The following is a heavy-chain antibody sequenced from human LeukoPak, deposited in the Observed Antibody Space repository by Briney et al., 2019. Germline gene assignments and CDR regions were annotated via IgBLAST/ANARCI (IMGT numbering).Heavy chain of an antibody. D-gene: IGHD3-10*01. V-gene: IGHV3-33*01. J-gene: IGHJ4*02. CDR1: GFTFSSYG. CDR2: IWYDGSNK. Sequence: GGSLRLSCAASGFTFSSYGMHWVRQAPGKGLEWVAVIWYDGSNKYYADSVKGRFAISRDNSKNTLYLQMNSLRAEDTAVYYCARDPMGETRENFDYWGQGTLVTVSS. CDR3: ARDPMGETRENFDY.